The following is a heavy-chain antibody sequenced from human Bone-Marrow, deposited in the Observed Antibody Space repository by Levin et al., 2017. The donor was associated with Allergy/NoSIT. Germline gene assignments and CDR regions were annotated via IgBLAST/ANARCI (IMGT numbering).Heavy chain of an antibody. V-gene: IGHV3-33*01. CDR3: ARESIAAAGADY. D-gene: IGHD6-13*01. CDR1: GFTFSSYG. CDR2: IWYDGSNK. J-gene: IGHJ4*02. Sequence: TGGSLRLSCAASGFTFSSYGMHWVRQAPGKGLEWVAVIWYDGSNKYYADSVKGRFTIYRDNSKNTLYLQMNSLRAEDTAVYYCARESIAAAGADYWGQGTLVTVSS.